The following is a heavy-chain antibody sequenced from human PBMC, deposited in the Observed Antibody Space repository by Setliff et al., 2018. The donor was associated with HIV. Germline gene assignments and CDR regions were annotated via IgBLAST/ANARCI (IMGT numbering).Heavy chain of an antibody. V-gene: IGHV1-2*06. CDR1: GYTFTGYY. J-gene: IGHJ6*03. CDR3: ARGTTGYYYYYMDV. CDR2: INPNSGGT. Sequence: GASVKVSCKASGYTFTGYYMHWVRQAPGQGLEWMGRINPNSGGTNYAQKFQGRVTMTRETSISTAYMELSRLGSDDTAVYYCARGTTGYYYYYMDVWGKGTTVTVSS.